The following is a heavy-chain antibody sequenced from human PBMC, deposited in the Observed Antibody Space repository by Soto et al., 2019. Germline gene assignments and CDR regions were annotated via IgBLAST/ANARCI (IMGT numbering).Heavy chain of an antibody. Sequence: SDTLSLTCAVYGGSFSVYYWSWIRQPPGKGLEWIGEINHSGSTNYNPSLKSRVTISVDTSKNQFSLKLSSVTAADTAVYYCARGRYCSSTSCRYYYYYYMDVWGKGTTVTVSS. V-gene: IGHV4-34*01. D-gene: IGHD2-2*01. J-gene: IGHJ6*03. CDR1: GGSFSVYY. CDR3: ARGRYCSSTSCRYYYYYYMDV. CDR2: INHSGST.